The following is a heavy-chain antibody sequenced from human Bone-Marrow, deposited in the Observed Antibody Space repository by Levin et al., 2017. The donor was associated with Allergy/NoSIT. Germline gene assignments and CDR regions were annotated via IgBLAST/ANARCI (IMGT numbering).Heavy chain of an antibody. CDR3: ANWFDP. CDR2: ISYDGSNK. V-gene: IGHV3-30*18. J-gene: IGHJ5*02. Sequence: GGSLRLSCAASGFTFSSYGMHWVRQAPGKGLEWVAVISYDGSNKYYADSVKGRFTISRDNSKNTLYLQMNSLRAEDTAVYYCANWFDPWGQGTLVTVSS. CDR1: GFTFSSYG.